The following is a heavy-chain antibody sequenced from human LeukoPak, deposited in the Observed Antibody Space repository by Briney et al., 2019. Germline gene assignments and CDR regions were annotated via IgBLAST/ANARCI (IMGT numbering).Heavy chain of an antibody. J-gene: IGHJ5*02. CDR3: ARAVTEAGHRWYLNSDSGRNWFDP. D-gene: IGHD6-13*01. CDR1: GYTFTGYY. V-gene: IGHV1-2*02. Sequence: ASVKVSCKASGYTFTGYYMHWVRQAPGQGLEWMGWVNPNSGGTNYAQKFQGRVTMTRDTSISTVYMELSSLRSEDTAVYYCARAVTEAGHRWYLNSDSGRNWFDPWGQGTLVTVSS. CDR2: VNPNSGGT.